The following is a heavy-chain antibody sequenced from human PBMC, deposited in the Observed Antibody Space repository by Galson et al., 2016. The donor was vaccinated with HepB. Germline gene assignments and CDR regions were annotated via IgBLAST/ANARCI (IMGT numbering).Heavy chain of an antibody. Sequence: SETLSLTCAVSGASISDSNWWTWVRRVPEKGLEWIGEIYHTGTSNNNPFLSSRFTLSVDKSRNEFSLNVTSVTAADTAVYYCARASIIPGARMIFDPWGQGTLVTVSS. V-gene: IGHV4-4*02. CDR2: IYHTGTS. CDR1: GASISDSNW. CDR3: ARASIIPGARMIFDP. J-gene: IGHJ5*02. D-gene: IGHD2-2*01.